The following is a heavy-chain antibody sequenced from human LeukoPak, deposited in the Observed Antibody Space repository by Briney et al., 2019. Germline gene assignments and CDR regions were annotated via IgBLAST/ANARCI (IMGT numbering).Heavy chain of an antibody. CDR3: AKERGAVAAPFDY. V-gene: IGHV3-53*01. D-gene: IGHD6-19*01. CDR2: MYSSGNI. J-gene: IGHJ4*02. CDR1: GFIVSDHY. Sequence: GGSLRLSCAASGFIVSDHYMGWVRQAPGKGLDWVSVMYSSGNIHYADSVEGRFTISRDNSKNTLYLQMNSLRAEDTAVYYCAKERGAVAAPFDYWGQGTLVTVSS.